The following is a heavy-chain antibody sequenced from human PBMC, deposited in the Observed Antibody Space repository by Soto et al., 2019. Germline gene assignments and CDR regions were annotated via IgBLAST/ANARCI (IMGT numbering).Heavy chain of an antibody. Sequence: QVQLQQSGPGLVRPSETLSLRCTVSGASLSSGDSYWSWVRQHPGKALEWIGHIQNTGTTHSNPSLESRVTLSVDTSNNLFGLKLTSVTAADTAVYYCARGGMTPFGGLIVNSYFYALDVWGQGTTVTVSS. J-gene: IGHJ6*02. CDR2: IQNTGTT. V-gene: IGHV4-31*03. D-gene: IGHD3-16*02. CDR3: ARGGMTPFGGLIVNSYFYALDV. CDR1: GASLSSGDSY.